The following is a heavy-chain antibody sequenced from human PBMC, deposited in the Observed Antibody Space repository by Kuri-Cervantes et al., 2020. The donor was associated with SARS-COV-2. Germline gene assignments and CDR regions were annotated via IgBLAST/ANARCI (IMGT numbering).Heavy chain of an antibody. V-gene: IGHV4-59*01. CDR3: ATGTGYYPNDAFDI. J-gene: IGHJ3*02. Sequence: GSLRLSCNVSGASISDYYCSWIRQPPGRGLEWIGYIDHIGTTNFNPSLKSRVTMSVDTSKNHLSLSLSFVTAADTAVYYCATGTGYYPNDAFDIWGQGTMATVSS. D-gene: IGHD3-9*01. CDR2: IDHIGTT. CDR1: GASISDYY.